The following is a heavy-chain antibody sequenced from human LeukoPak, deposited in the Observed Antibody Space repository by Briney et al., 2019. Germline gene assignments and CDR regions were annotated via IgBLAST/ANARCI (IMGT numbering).Heavy chain of an antibody. CDR3: ARDGDYGDYEY. CDR2: IHSSGST. Sequence: TLSLTCAVSGGSISSGSYYWCWIRQPAGKGLEWIGRIHSSGSTNYNPSLKSRVSISVDTSKNQFSLKLTSVTAADTAVYYCARDGDYGDYEYWGQGTLVTVSS. D-gene: IGHD4-17*01. CDR1: GGSISSGSYY. J-gene: IGHJ4*02. V-gene: IGHV4-61*02.